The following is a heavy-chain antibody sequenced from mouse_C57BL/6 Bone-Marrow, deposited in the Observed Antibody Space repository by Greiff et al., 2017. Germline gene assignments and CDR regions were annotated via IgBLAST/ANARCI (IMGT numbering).Heavy chain of an antibody. CDR2: INPNNGGT. D-gene: IGHD1-1*01. J-gene: IGHJ2*01. Sequence: VQLKQSGPELVKPGASVKIPCKASGYTFTDYNMDWVKQSHGKGLEWIGDINPNNGGTIYNQKFKGKATLTVDKSSSTAYMELRSLTSEDTAVYYWLRFPNITTVEDYFDYWGQGTTLTVSS. V-gene: IGHV1-18*01. CDR3: LRFPNITTVEDYFDY. CDR1: GYTFTDYN.